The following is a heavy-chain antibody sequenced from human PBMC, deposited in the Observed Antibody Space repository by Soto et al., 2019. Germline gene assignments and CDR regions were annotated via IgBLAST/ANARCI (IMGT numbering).Heavy chain of an antibody. J-gene: IGHJ3*02. Sequence: VSVKVSCKASGYTFTSYDINWVRQATGQGLEWMGWISANTGNTNYAQKFQGRVTMTPDTSTSTAYRELRSLRSDDTAVYYCARDLYGGSGWGMIWGQGTMVTVSS. CDR1: GYTFTSYD. CDR3: ARDLYGGSGWGMI. V-gene: IGHV1-18*01. CDR2: ISANTGNT. D-gene: IGHD6-19*01.